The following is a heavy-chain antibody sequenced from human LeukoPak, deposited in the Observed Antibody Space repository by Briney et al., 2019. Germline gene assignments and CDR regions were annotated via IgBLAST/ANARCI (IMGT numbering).Heavy chain of an antibody. Sequence: SETLSLTCTVSGGSISSGGYYWSWIRQHPGKGLEWIGYIYYSGSTYYNPSLKSRVTISVDTPKNQFSLKLSSVTAADTAVYYCARDQYYDSSGYLTDAFDIWGQGTMVTVSS. V-gene: IGHV4-31*03. CDR2: IYYSGST. D-gene: IGHD3-22*01. CDR1: GGSISSGGYY. J-gene: IGHJ3*02. CDR3: ARDQYYDSSGYLTDAFDI.